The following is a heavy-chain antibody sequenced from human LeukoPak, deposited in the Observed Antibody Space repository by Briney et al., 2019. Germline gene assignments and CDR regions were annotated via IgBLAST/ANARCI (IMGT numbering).Heavy chain of an antibody. CDR1: GFTFSSYG. D-gene: IGHD6-19*01. J-gene: IGHJ6*03. CDR2: IWYDGSNK. Sequence: PGGSLRLSCAASGFTFSSYGMHWVRQAPGKGLEWVAVIWYDGSNKYYADSVKGRFTISRDNSKNTLYLQMNSLRAKDTAVYYCAGDTIAVAGLFYMDVWGKGTTVTVSS. V-gene: IGHV3-33*01. CDR3: AGDTIAVAGLFYMDV.